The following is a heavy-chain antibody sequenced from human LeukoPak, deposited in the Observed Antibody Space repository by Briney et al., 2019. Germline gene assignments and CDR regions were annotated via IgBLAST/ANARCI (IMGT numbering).Heavy chain of an antibody. CDR2: TYDSGSS. Sequence: SETLSLTCAVSGGFMRNYYWSWIRQPPAKGLEWIGYTYDSGSSSYNPSLRSRVSISIDTSKNQFSLNLSSVTAADTAVYYCARGWASSWYYFDFWGQGTLVTVSS. V-gene: IGHV4-59*01. CDR1: GGFMRNYY. J-gene: IGHJ4*02. D-gene: IGHD2-2*01. CDR3: ARGWASSWYYFDF.